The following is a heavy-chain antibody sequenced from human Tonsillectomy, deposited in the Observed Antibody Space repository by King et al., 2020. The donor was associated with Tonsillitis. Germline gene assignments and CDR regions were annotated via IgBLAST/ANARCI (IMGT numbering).Heavy chain of an antibody. CDR2: IIPMSTST. Sequence: QLVQSGSEVKKPGSSVKVSCKASGGTFSNFDISWVRQAPGQGLEWMGRIIPMSTSTKYARQFQGRVTITADLSTNSAYMELSSLTSKDTAVYYCAREHDILTGYYRGYYLDFWGQGTLVTVSS. CDR1: GGTFSNFD. D-gene: IGHD3-9*01. J-gene: IGHJ4*02. V-gene: IGHV1-69*15. CDR3: AREHDILTGYYRGYYLDF.